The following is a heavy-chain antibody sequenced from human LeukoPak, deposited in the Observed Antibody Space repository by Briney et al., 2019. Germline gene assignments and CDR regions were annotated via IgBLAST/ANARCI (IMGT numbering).Heavy chain of an antibody. Sequence: PGGSLRLSCAASGFTFSRYGMSWVRQAPGKGLEWVSAISGSGGSTYYVDSVKGRFTISRDNSKNTLYLQMNSVRAEDTAVYYCAKDFTVRDYGDYVGAFDIWGQGTMVTVSS. CDR2: ISGSGGST. D-gene: IGHD4-17*01. J-gene: IGHJ3*02. V-gene: IGHV3-23*01. CDR1: GFTFSRYG. CDR3: AKDFTVRDYGDYVGAFDI.